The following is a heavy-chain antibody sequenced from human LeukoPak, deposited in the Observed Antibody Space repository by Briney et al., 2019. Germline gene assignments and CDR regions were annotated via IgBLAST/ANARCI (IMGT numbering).Heavy chain of an antibody. CDR2: INPNSGGT. CDR1: GYTFTGYY. J-gene: IGHJ5*02. V-gene: IGHV1-2*02. Sequence: ASAKVSCKASGYTFTGYYMHWVRQAPGQGLEWMGWINPNSGGTKYAQNFQGRVTMTRDTSVSTVYMELSSLTSDDTAVYYCARDRAATGMQWWFDPWGQGTLVTVSS. D-gene: IGHD6-13*01. CDR3: ARDRAATGMQWWFDP.